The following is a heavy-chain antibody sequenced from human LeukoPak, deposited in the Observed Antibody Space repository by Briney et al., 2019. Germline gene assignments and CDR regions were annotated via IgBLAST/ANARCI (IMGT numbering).Heavy chain of an antibody. J-gene: IGHJ1*01. D-gene: IGHD6-13*01. CDR2: IYYSGST. Sequence: PSETLSLTCTVSGGSISSSSYYWGWIRQPPGKGLEWIGSIYYSGSTYYNPSLKSRVTISVDTSKTQFSLKPSSVTAADSAVYYCARHRYSSSWYSTGEYFQHWGQGTLVTVSS. V-gene: IGHV4-39*01. CDR3: ARHRYSSSWYSTGEYFQH. CDR1: GGSISSSSYY.